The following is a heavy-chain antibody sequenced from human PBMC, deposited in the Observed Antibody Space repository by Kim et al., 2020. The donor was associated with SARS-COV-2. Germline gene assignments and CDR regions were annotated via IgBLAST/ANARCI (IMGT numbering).Heavy chain of an antibody. CDR3: ARQPPYDSSGYYPNTYFDY. Sequence: SETLSLTCTVSGGSISSYYWSWIRQPPGKGLEWIGYIYYSGSTNYNPSLKSRVTISVDTSKNQYSLKLSSVTAADTAAYYCARQPPYDSSGYYPNTYFDYWGQGTLVTVSS. D-gene: IGHD3-22*01. J-gene: IGHJ4*02. CDR2: IYYSGST. V-gene: IGHV4-59*08. CDR1: GGSISSYY.